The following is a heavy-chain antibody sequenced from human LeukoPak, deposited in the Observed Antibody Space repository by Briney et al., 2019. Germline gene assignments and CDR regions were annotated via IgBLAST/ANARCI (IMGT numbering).Heavy chain of an antibody. J-gene: IGHJ6*03. Sequence: PGGSLRLSCAASGFTFSSYAVSWVRQAPGKGPEWVSSIGGSGGTTYYADSVKGRFTISTDNSKNTLYLQMDGLRAEDTAVYYCAKMAGMTRQVYYMDVWGKGATVTVSS. V-gene: IGHV3-23*01. CDR1: GFTFSSYA. D-gene: IGHD5-24*01. CDR3: AKMAGMTRQVYYMDV. CDR2: IGGSGGTT.